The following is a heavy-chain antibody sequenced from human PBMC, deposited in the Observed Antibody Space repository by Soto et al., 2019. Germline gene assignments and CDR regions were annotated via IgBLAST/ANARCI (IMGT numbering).Heavy chain of an antibody. CDR3: AVGGNYLSMDV. Sequence: ASVKVSCKASGYTFTSYGISWVRQAPGQGLEWMGIINPDGGGTSYAQQFQGRVIMTRDTSTSTVYMEMSSLRSEDTAVYYCAVGGNYLSMDVWGQGTTVTVSS. CDR1: GYTFTSYG. J-gene: IGHJ6*02. CDR2: INPDGGGT. V-gene: IGHV1-46*01. D-gene: IGHD4-4*01.